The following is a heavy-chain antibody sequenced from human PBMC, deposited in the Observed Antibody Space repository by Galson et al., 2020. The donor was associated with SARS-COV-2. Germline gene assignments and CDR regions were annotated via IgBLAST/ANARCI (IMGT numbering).Heavy chain of an antibody. J-gene: IGHJ5*02. CDR1: GFTFSSYA. D-gene: IGHD1-26*01. V-gene: IGHV3-23*01. CDR3: AKSKGGTLLNWFDP. Sequence: GGSLRLSCTASGFTFSSYAMTWVRQAPGKGLEWVSVISGSVGNTYYKDSVKGLFTISRDNSENTLYLQMNSLRPEDSALYYCAKSKGGTLLNWFDPWGQGTLVTVSS. CDR2: ISGSVGNT.